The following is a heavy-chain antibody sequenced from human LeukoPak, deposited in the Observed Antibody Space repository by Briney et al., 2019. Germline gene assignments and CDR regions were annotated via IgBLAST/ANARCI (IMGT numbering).Heavy chain of an antibody. D-gene: IGHD5-18*01. CDR3: ARAMDTAMVPFDY. J-gene: IGHJ4*02. Sequence: SETLSLTSAVYGGSFSGYSWSWIRQPPGRGLGWVGEINHSGSTNYNPSLKSRVTISVDTSKNQFSLKLSSVTAADTAVYYRARAMDTAMVPFDYWGQGTLVTVSS. V-gene: IGHV4-34*01. CDR1: GGSFSGYS. CDR2: INHSGST.